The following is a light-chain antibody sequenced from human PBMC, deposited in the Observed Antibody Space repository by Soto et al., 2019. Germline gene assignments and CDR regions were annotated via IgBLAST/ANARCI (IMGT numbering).Light chain of an antibody. J-gene: IGKJ4*01. CDR3: QQYYSTSLT. Sequence: DIVMTQSPDSLAVSLGERATINCKSSQSVLYSSNNKNYLAWYQQKPGQPPKLLIYCASTRESGVPDRFSGSGSGTDFTLTISSLQAEDVAVYYCQQYYSTSLTFGGGTKVEIK. CDR1: QSVLYSSNNKNY. CDR2: CAS. V-gene: IGKV4-1*01.